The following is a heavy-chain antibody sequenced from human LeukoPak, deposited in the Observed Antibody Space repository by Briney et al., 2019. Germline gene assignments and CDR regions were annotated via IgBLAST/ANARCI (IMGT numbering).Heavy chain of an antibody. CDR1: GGTFSSYA. V-gene: IGHV1-69*05. CDR2: IIPIFGTA. D-gene: IGHD3-22*01. J-gene: IGHJ4*02. Sequence: ASAKVSCKASGGTFSSYAISWVRQAPGQGLEWMGRIIPIFGTANYAQKFQGRVTITTDESTSTAYMELSSLRSEDTAVYYCARAVHDSSGYYPPDFDYWGQGTLVTVSS. CDR3: ARAVHDSSGYYPPDFDY.